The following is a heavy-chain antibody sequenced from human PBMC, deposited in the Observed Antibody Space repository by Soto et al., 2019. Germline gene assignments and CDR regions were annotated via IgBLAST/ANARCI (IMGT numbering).Heavy chain of an antibody. Sequence: QVQLVQSGAEVKKPGASVKVSCKASGYTFTGYYMHWVRQAPGQGLEWMGWINPNSGGTNYAQKFQGWVTMTRDTSISTAYMALSRLRSDDTAVYSCARDQDREDDTRNASDIWGQGTMVTVSS. J-gene: IGHJ3*02. CDR2: INPNSGGT. D-gene: IGHD2-15*01. V-gene: IGHV1-2*04. CDR1: GYTFTGYY. CDR3: ARDQDREDDTRNASDI.